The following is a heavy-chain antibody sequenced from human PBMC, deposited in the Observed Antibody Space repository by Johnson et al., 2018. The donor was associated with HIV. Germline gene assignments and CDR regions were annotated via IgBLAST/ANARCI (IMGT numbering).Heavy chain of an antibody. V-gene: IGHV3-74*01. D-gene: IGHD4-23*01. Sequence: VQLVESGGGLVQPGGSLRLSCAASGFTFSSYWMHWVRQAPGKGLVWVSRINSDGSSTSYADSVKGRFTISRDNSKNTLYLQMNSLRAEDTAVYYCAKGYGGNGGAFDIWGQGTMVTVSS. J-gene: IGHJ3*02. CDR1: GFTFSSYW. CDR2: INSDGSST. CDR3: AKGYGGNGGAFDI.